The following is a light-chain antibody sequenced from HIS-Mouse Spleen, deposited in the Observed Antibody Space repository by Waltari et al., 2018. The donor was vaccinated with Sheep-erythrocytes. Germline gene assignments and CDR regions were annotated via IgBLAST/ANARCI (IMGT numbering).Light chain of an antibody. Sequence: QSALTQPASVSGSPGQSITISCTGTSRDVGGYNCVSWYQQHPGKAPKLIIYEVSNRPSGVSNRFSGSKSGNTASLTISGLQAEDEADYYCSSYTSSSTLVVFGGGTKLTVL. J-gene: IGLJ2*01. CDR2: EVS. CDR3: SSYTSSSTLVV. CDR1: SRDVGGYNC. V-gene: IGLV2-14*01.